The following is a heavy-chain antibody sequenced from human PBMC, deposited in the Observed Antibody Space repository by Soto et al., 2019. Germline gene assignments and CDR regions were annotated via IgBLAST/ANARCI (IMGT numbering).Heavy chain of an antibody. V-gene: IGHV3-23*01. D-gene: IGHD6-13*01. CDR2: ISGSGGST. CDR3: AKWVSSSSPGY. CDR1: GFTFSSYA. Sequence: PGGSLRLSCAPSGFTFSSYALSWVRQAPGKGLEWVSAISGSGGSTYYADSVKSRFRLSRDNSKNTLYLQMNSLRAEDTAVYYCAKWVSSSSPGYWGQGTLVTVSS. J-gene: IGHJ4*02.